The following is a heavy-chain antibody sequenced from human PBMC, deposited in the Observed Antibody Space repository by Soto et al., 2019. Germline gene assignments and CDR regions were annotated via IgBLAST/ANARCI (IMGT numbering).Heavy chain of an antibody. J-gene: IGHJ4*02. CDR1: GFTFSSYW. CDR3: ARGLLWFGELLENFDY. D-gene: IGHD3-10*01. CDR2: IKQDGSEK. Sequence: EVQLVESGGGLVQPGGSLRLSCAASGFTFSSYWMSWVRQAPGKGLEWVANIKQDGSEKYYVDSVKGRFTISRDNAKNSLYLQMNSLRAEDTAVYYCARGLLWFGELLENFDYWGQRTLVTVSS. V-gene: IGHV3-7*01.